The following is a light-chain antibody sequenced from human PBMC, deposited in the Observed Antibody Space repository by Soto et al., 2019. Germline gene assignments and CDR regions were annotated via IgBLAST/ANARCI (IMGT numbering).Light chain of an antibody. J-gene: IGLJ2*01. V-gene: IGLV1-51*02. CDR2: ENY. CDR3: GAWDSSQSAVV. CDR1: SSNIGNHY. Sequence: QSVLTQPPSVSAAPGQKVTISCSGYSSNIGNHYVSWYQQFPGAAPKLLIYENYKRPSEIPDRFSGSKSGMSATLGITGLQTGDEADYYCGAWDSSQSAVVFGGGTKVTV.